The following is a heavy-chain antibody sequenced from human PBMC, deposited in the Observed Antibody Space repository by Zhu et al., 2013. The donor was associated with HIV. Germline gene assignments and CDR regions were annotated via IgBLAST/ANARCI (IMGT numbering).Heavy chain of an antibody. CDR2: ISAYNGNT. CDR1: GYTFTSYG. J-gene: IGHJ4*02. D-gene: IGHD2-15*01. CDR3: VIGYCSGGSCYSGRYFDY. Sequence: VQLVQSGAEMKKPGSSVKVSCKASGYTFTSYGISWVRQAPGQGLEWMGWISAYNGNTNYAQKLQGRVTMTTDTSTSTAYMELRSLRSDDTAVYYCVIGYCSGGSCYSGRYFDYWGQGTLVTVSS. V-gene: IGHV1-18*01.